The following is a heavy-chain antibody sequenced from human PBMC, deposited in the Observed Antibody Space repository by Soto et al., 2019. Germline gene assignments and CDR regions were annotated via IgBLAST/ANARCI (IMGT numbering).Heavy chain of an antibody. V-gene: IGHV3-30-3*01. CDR1: GFTFSSYA. J-gene: IGHJ6*02. CDR3: ARAGCSGGSCYDYYYGMDV. D-gene: IGHD2-15*01. Sequence: QVQLVESGGGVVQPGRSLRLSCAASGFTFSSYAMHWVRQAPGKGLEWVAVISYDGSNKYYADSVKGRFTISRDNSKNPLYLQMNSLRAEDTAVYYCARAGCSGGSCYDYYYGMDVWGQGTTVTVSS. CDR2: ISYDGSNK.